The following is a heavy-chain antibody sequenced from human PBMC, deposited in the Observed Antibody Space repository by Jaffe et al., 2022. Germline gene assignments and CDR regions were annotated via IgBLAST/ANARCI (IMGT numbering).Heavy chain of an antibody. D-gene: IGHD2-15*01. CDR3: ARALYCSGGSCYSAGAFDI. CDR2: IGTAGDT. CDR1: GFTFSSYD. Sequence: EVQLVESGGGLVQPGGSLRLSCAASGFTFSSYDMHWVRQATGKGLEWVSAIGTAGDTYYPGSVKGRFTISRENAKNSLYLQMNSLRAGDTAVYYCARALYCSGGSCYSAGAFDIWGQGTMVTVSS. J-gene: IGHJ3*02. V-gene: IGHV3-13*01.